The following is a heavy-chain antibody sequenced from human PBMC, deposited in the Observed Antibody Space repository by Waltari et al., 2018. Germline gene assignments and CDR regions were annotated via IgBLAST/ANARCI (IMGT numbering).Heavy chain of an antibody. CDR1: GYTFTSYA. J-gene: IGHJ1*01. CDR2: INAGHGNT. D-gene: IGHD4-17*01. Sequence: QVQLVQSGAEVKKPGASVKVSCKASGYTFTSYAMHWVRQAPGQRLEWMGWINAGHGNTKYSQKCQGRVTITRDTSASTAYMGLSSLRSEDTAVYYCARVSTVTTGFAYFQHWGQGTLVTVSS. CDR3: ARVSTVTTGFAYFQH. V-gene: IGHV1-3*01.